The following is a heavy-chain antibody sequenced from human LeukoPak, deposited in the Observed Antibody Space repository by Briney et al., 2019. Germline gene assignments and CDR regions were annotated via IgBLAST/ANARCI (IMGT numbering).Heavy chain of an antibody. CDR3: AREHWDFDY. Sequence: GGSLRLSCAASGFIFSNYAITWIRQAPGKGLEWVSEISGSGESTYYGDSVKGRFTTSRDNSKNTLYLQMNSLRAGDTAIYYCAREHWDFDYWGQGTLVTVSS. D-gene: IGHD7-27*01. CDR2: ISGSGEST. V-gene: IGHV3-23*01. CDR1: GFIFSNYA. J-gene: IGHJ4*02.